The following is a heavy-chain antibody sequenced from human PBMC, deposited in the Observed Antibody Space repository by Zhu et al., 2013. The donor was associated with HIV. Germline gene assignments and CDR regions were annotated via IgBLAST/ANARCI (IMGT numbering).Heavy chain of an antibody. V-gene: IGHV1-69*06. CDR2: IIPIFGTA. CDR1: GGTFSSYA. J-gene: IGHJ4*02. Sequence: QVQLVQSGAEVKKPGSSVKVSCKASGGTFSSYAISWVRQAPGQGLEWMGGIIPIFGTANYAQKFQGRVTITADKSTSTAYMELSSLRSEDTAVYYCARERRKGDYGGNDFDYWGQGTLVTVSS. CDR3: ARERRKGDYGGNDFDY. D-gene: IGHD4-17*01.